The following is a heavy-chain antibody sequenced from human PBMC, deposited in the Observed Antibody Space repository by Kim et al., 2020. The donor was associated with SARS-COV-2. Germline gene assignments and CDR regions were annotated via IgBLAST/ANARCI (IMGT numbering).Heavy chain of an antibody. CDR2: ISVSGGST. D-gene: IGHD3-22*01. Sequence: GGSLRLSCAASGFTLGTFDMNWVRQAPGKGLEWVSGISVSGGSTFFADSVKGRFSISRDDSKNTLYLQMNNLRVEDAALYYCAKVGDNYHDISWGQGTLVTVSS. J-gene: IGHJ4*02. CDR1: GFTLGTFD. CDR3: AKVGDNYHDIS. V-gene: IGHV3-23*01.